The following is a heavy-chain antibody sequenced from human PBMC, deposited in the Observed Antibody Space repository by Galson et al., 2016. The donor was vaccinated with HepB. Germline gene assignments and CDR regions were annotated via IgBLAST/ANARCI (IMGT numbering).Heavy chain of an antibody. CDR2: ISGSGSNP. Sequence: SLRLSCAASGFTFRIYAMTWVRQAPGEGLEWVSSISGSGSNPYYADSVKGRFTISRDNSKNTLHLQMNSLRAEDTALYYCAKDFDCSGTICRDYWGQGTLVTVSS. CDR1: GFTFRIYA. CDR3: AKDFDCSGTICRDY. V-gene: IGHV3-23*01. D-gene: IGHD2-2*01. J-gene: IGHJ4*02.